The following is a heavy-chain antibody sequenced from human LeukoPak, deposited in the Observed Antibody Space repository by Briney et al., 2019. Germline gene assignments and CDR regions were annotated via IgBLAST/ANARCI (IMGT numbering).Heavy chain of an antibody. CDR1: GFTFSSYW. CDR2: ISNDGS. Sequence: PGGSLRLSCAASGFTFSSYWMHWVRQAPGKGLVWVSRISNDGSTYADSVKGRFTISRDNAKNTLYLQMSSLRAEDTAVYYCASGPSGSYQRYDYWGQGTLVTVSS. CDR3: ASGPSGSYQRYDY. J-gene: IGHJ4*02. V-gene: IGHV3-74*01. D-gene: IGHD1-26*01.